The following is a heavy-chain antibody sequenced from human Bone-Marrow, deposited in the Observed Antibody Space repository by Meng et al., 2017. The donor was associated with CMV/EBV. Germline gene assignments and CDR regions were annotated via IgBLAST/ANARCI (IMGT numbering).Heavy chain of an antibody. CDR1: GFTFSSYE. V-gene: IGHV3-48*03. CDR3: AAGRYYYDSSGPDAFDI. D-gene: IGHD3-22*01. J-gene: IGHJ3*02. CDR2: ISSSGSTI. Sequence: GESLKISCAASGFTFSSYEMNWVRQAPGKGLEWVSYISSSGSTIYYADSVKGRFTISRDNAKNSLYLQMNSLRAEDTAVYYCAAGRYYYDSSGPDAFDIWGQGTMVTVSS.